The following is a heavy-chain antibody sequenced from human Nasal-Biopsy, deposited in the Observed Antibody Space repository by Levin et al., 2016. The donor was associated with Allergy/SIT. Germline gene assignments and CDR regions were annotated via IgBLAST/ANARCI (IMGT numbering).Heavy chain of an antibody. Sequence: SETLSLTCTVSGGSVSSADYYWSWIRQSPGKGLEWIGYIYYTGSTNYNPSLKSRVTVSLDTSKNHFSLKLTSVISADTAVYYCARGTGGGSTHDAFDIWGQGTMVTVSS. J-gene: IGHJ3*02. CDR1: GGSVSSADYY. CDR2: IYYTGST. V-gene: IGHV4-61*03. D-gene: IGHD4-23*01. CDR3: ARGTGGGSTHDAFDI.